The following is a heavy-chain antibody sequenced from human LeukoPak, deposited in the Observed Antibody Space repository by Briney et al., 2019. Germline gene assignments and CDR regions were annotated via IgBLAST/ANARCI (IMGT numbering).Heavy chain of an antibody. V-gene: IGHV3-20*04. J-gene: IGHJ4*02. CDR1: GFTFSSCG. CDR2: INWNGGST. D-gene: IGHD1-26*01. CDR3: ARNMGEYSGSYGVFDY. Sequence: GGTLRLSCAASGFTFSSCGMSWVRQAPGKGLEWVSGINWNGGSTGYADSVKGRFTISRDNAKNSLYLQMNSLRAEDTALYYCARNMGEYSGSYGVFDYWGQGTLVTVSS.